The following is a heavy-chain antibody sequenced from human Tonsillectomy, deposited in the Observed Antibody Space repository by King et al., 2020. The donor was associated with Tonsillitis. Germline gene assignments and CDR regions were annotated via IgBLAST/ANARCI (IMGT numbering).Heavy chain of an antibody. CDR3: ARIPYYDGSGSHGYYFDY. CDR1: GFSLSTSGMC. D-gene: IGHD3-22*01. J-gene: IGHJ4*02. V-gene: IGHV2-70*01. Sequence: VTLKESGPALVKPTQTLTLTCTFSGFSLSTSGMCVSWIRQPPGKALEWLALIDWDDDKYYSPSLKTRLTISKDTSKNQVVLTMTNMDPVDTATYYCARIPYYDGSGSHGYYFDYWGQGTLVTVSS. CDR2: IDWDDDK.